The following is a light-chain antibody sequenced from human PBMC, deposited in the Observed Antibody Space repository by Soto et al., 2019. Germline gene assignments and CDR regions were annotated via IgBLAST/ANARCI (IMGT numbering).Light chain of an antibody. CDR2: DVT. V-gene: IGLV2-14*01. CDR3: SSYTSDSTPYV. Sequence: QLVLTQPASVSGSPGQSITISCAGTSSDVGGYDYVSWYQQEPGKAPKLMIYDVTNRPSGVSNRFSGSKSGNTASLTISGLQAEDEADYYCSSYTSDSTPYVFGTGTKLTVL. J-gene: IGLJ1*01. CDR1: SSDVGGYDY.